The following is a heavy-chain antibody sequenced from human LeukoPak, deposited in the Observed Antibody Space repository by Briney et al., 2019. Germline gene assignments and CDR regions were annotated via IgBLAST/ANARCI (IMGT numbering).Heavy chain of an antibody. Sequence: SETLSLTCTVSGRSISSGGYYWSWIRQHPGRGRERNGYIYYSGSAYYNPSLKSRVTISVDTSKNQFSLKLSSVTAADTAVYYCARESSSSRDYYYYGMGVWGQGTTVTVSS. J-gene: IGHJ6*02. V-gene: IGHV4-31*03. D-gene: IGHD6-6*01. CDR1: GRSISSGGYY. CDR3: ARESSSSRDYYYYGMGV. CDR2: IYYSGSA.